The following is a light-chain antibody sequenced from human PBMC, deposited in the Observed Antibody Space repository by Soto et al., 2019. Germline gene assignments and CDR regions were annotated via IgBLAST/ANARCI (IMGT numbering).Light chain of an antibody. V-gene: IGKV3-20*01. Sequence: EIVLTQSPGTLSLFTGERATLSCRASQSVSSSYLAWYQQKPGQAPRLLIYGAFSRATGIPDRFSGSGSGTDFALTISRLEPEDFAVYYCQQYGSLWTFGQGTKVEIK. J-gene: IGKJ1*01. CDR2: GAF. CDR3: QQYGSLWT. CDR1: QSVSSSY.